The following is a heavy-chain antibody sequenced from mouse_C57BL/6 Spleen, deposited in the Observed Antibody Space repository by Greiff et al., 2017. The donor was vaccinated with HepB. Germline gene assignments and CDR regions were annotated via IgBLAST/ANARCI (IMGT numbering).Heavy chain of an antibody. Sequence: VQLQQSGAELVRPGASVKLSCTASGFNIKDDYMHWVKQRPEQGLEWIGWIDPENGDTEYASKFQGKATITADTSSNTAYLQLSSLTSEDTAVYYCTEIYYEYDEGGDYWGQGTTRTVSS. CDR1: GFNIKDDY. J-gene: IGHJ2*01. CDR3: TEIYYEYDEGGDY. D-gene: IGHD2-4*01. V-gene: IGHV14-4*01. CDR2: IDPENGDT.